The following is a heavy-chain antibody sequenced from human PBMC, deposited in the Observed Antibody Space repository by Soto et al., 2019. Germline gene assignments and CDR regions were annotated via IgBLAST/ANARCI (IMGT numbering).Heavy chain of an antibody. Sequence: QVQLVQSGTEVKRPGASVKVSCKASGYTFIDYYIHWVRQAPGQGPEWMGWIHPNSGGTHYAQKFQGRVTMTRDTSISTAYMELSRLTSDDTAVYSCARGRQWLVGGYWGQGTLVIVSS. V-gene: IGHV1-2*02. CDR2: IHPNSGGT. D-gene: IGHD6-19*01. J-gene: IGHJ4*02. CDR1: GYTFIDYY. CDR3: ARGRQWLVGGY.